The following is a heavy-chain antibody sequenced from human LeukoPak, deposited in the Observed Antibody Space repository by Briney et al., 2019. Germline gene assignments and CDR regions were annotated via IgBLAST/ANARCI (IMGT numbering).Heavy chain of an antibody. CDR3: ATIGYCSSTSCYGDY. D-gene: IGHD2-2*01. CDR1: GYTFTSYA. CDR2: IIPIFGTA. J-gene: IGHJ4*02. V-gene: IGHV1-69*06. Sequence: ASVKVSCKASGYTFTSYAISWVRQAPGQGLEWMGGIIPIFGTANYAQKFQGRVTITADKSTSTAYMELSSLRSEDTAVYYCATIGYCSSTSCYGDYWGQGTLVTVSS.